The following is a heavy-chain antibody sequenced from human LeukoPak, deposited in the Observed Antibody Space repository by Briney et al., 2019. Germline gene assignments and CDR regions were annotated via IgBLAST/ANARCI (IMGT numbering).Heavy chain of an antibody. D-gene: IGHD6-13*01. J-gene: IGHJ4*02. V-gene: IGHV5-51*03. Sequence: GQSLKISCKGSGYSFTSYWIGWVRQLPGKGLEWMGIIYPGDSDTRYSPSFPGQLTISADKTISTAYLQWSSLKAWDTAMYYCARPGATAAAGTWAYWGQGTLVTVSS. CDR3: ARPGATAAAGTWAY. CDR2: IYPGDSDT. CDR1: GYSFTSYW.